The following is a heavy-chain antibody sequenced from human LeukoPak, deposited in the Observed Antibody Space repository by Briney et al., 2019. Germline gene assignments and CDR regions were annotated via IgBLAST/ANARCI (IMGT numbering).Heavy chain of an antibody. CDR2: IRYDGSNK. V-gene: IGHV3-30*02. CDR1: GFTFSSYG. D-gene: IGHD3-3*01. Sequence: GGSLRLSCAASGFTFSSYGMHWVRQAPGKGLEWVAFIRYDGSNKYYADSVKGRFTISRDNSKNTLYLQMNSLRAEDTAVYYCARDLDYDFWSGYQYYFDYWGQGTLVTVSS. J-gene: IGHJ4*02. CDR3: ARDLDYDFWSGYQYYFDY.